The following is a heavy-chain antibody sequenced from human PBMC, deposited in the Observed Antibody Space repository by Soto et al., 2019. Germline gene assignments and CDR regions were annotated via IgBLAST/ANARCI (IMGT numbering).Heavy chain of an antibody. D-gene: IGHD1-26*01. CDR1: GFTFSDHY. CDR3: ARAPEWELLGAFDI. J-gene: IGHJ3*02. CDR2: TRNKANSYTT. V-gene: IGHV3-72*01. Sequence: GGSLRLSCAAPGFTFSDHYMDWVRQAPGKGLEWVGRTRNKANSYTTEYAASVKGRFTISRDDSKNSLYLQMNSLKTEDTAVYYCARAPEWELLGAFDIWGQGTMVTVSS.